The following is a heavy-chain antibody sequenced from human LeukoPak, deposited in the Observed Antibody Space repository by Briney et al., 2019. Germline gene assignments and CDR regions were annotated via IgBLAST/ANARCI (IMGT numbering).Heavy chain of an antibody. Sequence: ASVKVSCKASGYTFTGYYMHWVRQAPGQGLEWMGWISANTGKTNYAQKFQGRVTMTTDTSTTTAYMELRSLRSDDTAVYYCARNGINTVSDYWGQGTVVTVSS. CDR2: ISANTGKT. CDR1: GYTFTGYY. V-gene: IGHV1-18*04. D-gene: IGHD3-22*01. CDR3: ARNGINTVSDY. J-gene: IGHJ4*02.